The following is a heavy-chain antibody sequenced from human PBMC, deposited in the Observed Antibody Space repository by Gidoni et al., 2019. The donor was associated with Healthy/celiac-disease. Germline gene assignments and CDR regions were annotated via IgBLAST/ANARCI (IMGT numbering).Heavy chain of an antibody. CDR1: GGSLCNYY. Sequence: QVQLQESGPGLVKPSETLSLTCTVSGGSLCNYYWSWIRPPPGKRLEWIGYIYYRCSTNYNPSLKSRVTISVDTSKNQFSLKLSSVTAADTAVYFCARVIRKVQGPIIPYLDYWGQGTLVTVSS. CDR3: ARVIRKVQGPIIPYLDY. V-gene: IGHV4-59*08. D-gene: IGHD3-10*01. J-gene: IGHJ4*02. CDR2: IYYRCST.